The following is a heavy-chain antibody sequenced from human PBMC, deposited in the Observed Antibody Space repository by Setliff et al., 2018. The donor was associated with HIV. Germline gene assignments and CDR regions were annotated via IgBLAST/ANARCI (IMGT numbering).Heavy chain of an antibody. Sequence: SETLSLTCTVSGGSISSGDYYWSWIRQPPGKGLEWIGYIYYSGSTYYNPSLKSRVTISVDTSKNQFSLKVSSVTAADTAVYYRARDRGGGYNNLDYWGQGTLVTSPQ. CDR2: IYYSGST. CDR3: ARDRGGGYNNLDY. D-gene: IGHD5-12*01. J-gene: IGHJ4*02. CDR1: GGSISSGDYY. V-gene: IGHV4-30-4*08.